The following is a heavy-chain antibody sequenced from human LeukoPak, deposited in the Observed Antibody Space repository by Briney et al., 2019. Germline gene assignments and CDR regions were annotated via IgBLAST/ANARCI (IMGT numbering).Heavy chain of an antibody. V-gene: IGHV1-46*01. Sequence: GASVKVSCTASGYTFTSYYMHWVRQAPGQGLEWMGIINPSGGSTSYAQKFQGRVTMTRDTSTSTVYMELSSLRSEDTAVYYCARSEQWLALIDYWGQGTLVTVSS. D-gene: IGHD6-19*01. CDR2: INPSGGST. CDR3: ARSEQWLALIDY. J-gene: IGHJ4*02. CDR1: GYTFTSYY.